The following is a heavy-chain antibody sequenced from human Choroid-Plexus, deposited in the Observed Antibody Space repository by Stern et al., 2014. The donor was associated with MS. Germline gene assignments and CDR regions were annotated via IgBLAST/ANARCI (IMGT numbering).Heavy chain of an antibody. CDR3: AKDRQYLTYFFDH. CDR1: GFTFGSCA. J-gene: IGHJ5*02. Sequence: VQLVASGGGVVQPGRPLRLSCVASGFTFGSCAMHWVRQAPGKGLEWEAGVSYDGSNKYYADSVKGRFIISRDNSQNTLYMQMSSLRPEDTAVYYCAKDRQYLTYFFDHWGQGSLVTVSS. D-gene: IGHD2/OR15-2a*01. CDR2: VSYDGSNK. V-gene: IGHV3-30*18.